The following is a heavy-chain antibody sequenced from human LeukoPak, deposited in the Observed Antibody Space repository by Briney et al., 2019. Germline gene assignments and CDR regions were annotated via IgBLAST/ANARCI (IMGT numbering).Heavy chain of an antibody. D-gene: IGHD5-24*01. CDR2: INHSGST. V-gene: IGHV4-34*01. CDR1: GGSFSGYY. Sequence: PSETLSLTCAVYGGSFSGYYWSWIRQPPGKGLEWIGEINHSGSTNYNPSLKSRVTISVDTSKNQFSLKLSSVTAADTAVYYCARKKMPFDIWGQGTMVTVSS. J-gene: IGHJ3*02. CDR3: ARKKMPFDI.